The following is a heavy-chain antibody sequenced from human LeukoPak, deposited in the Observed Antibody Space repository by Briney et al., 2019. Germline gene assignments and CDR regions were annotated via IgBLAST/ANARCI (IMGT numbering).Heavy chain of an antibody. D-gene: IGHD3-10*01. V-gene: IGHV4-61*02. CDR2: IYTSGST. CDR1: GDSISSGDYY. Sequence: KASETLSLTCTVSGDSISSGDYYWSWIRQPAGKGLEWIGRIYTSGSTNYNPSLKSRVTISVDTSKNQFSLKLSSVTAADTAVYYCARDRMVRGPPGYNWFDPWGQGTLVTVSS. J-gene: IGHJ5*02. CDR3: ARDRMVRGPPGYNWFDP.